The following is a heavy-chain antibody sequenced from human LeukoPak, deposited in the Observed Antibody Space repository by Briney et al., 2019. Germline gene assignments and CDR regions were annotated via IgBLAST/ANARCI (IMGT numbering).Heavy chain of an antibody. V-gene: IGHV4-39*01. CDR1: GCSISSSSYY. CDR2: IYYSGST. J-gene: IGHJ4*02. CDR3: ARHVAAAIDY. D-gene: IGHD6-13*01. Sequence: SGTLSLTCTVSGCSISSSSYYWGWIRQPPGKGLEWIGSIYYSGSTYYNPSLKSRVTISVDTSKNQFSLKLSSVTAADTAVYYCARHVAAAIDYWGQGTLVTVSS.